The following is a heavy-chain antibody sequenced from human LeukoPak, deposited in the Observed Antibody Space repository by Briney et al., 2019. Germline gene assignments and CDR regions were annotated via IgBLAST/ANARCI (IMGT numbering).Heavy chain of an antibody. V-gene: IGHV3-66*01. D-gene: IGHD2-15*01. CDR1: GVTVSSNY. CDR2: IYSGGAT. J-gene: IGHJ6*01. CDR3: ATCTQDYYHHGIDL. Sequence: PGGSLSLSFAASGVTVSSNYMIWVRQAPGKGLEWVALIYSGGATYYADSVKGRFTISRDTSKNTLPLQVNSLRVEDTAVYYCATCTQDYYHHGIDLWGQGTT.